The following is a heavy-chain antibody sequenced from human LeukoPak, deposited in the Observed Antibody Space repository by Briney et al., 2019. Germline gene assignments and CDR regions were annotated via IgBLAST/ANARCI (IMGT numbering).Heavy chain of an antibody. J-gene: IGHJ6*03. CDR3: ARGSSWYGGDSFYYSYYYYMDV. CDR1: GYSFTNYW. D-gene: IGHD6-13*01. V-gene: IGHV5-51*01. CDR2: IYPGDSDT. Sequence: GESLEISCQGSGYSFTNYWIGWVRQMPGKGLEWMGIIYPGDSDTRYSPSFKGQVTISADKSISTAYLQWSSLKASDTAIYYCARGSSWYGGDSFYYSYYYYMDVWGKGTTVTVAS.